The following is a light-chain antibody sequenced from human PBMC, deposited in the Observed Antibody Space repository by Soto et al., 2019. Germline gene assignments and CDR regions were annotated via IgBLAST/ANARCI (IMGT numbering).Light chain of an antibody. V-gene: IGLV2-14*01. CDR2: EVS. CDR3: SSYTSSSPYV. J-gene: IGLJ1*01. CDR1: SSDVSGYNY. Sequence: SVLTQPASVSGSPGQSITISCTGTSSDVSGYNYVSWYQQHPGKAPKLMIYEVSNRPSGVSNRFSGSKSGNTASLTISGLQAEDEADYYCSSYTSSSPYVFGTGTKVTVL.